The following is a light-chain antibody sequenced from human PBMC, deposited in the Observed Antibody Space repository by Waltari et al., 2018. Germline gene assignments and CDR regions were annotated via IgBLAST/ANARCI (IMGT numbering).Light chain of an antibody. CDR1: NSHVGAYNY. CDR3: SSYTTSGTVV. CDR2: DVR. J-gene: IGLJ2*01. V-gene: IGLV2-14*03. Sequence: QSALTQPASVSGSPGQSITISCTGTNSHVGAYNYVSWYQQHPGKVPKVMIYDVRNRPSGVSNRFSGSKSGNTASLTISGLQAEDEADYYCSSYTTSGTVVFGGGTK.